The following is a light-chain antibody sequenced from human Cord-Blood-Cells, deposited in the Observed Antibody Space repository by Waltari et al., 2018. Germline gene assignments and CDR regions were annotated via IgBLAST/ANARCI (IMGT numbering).Light chain of an antibody. CDR1: SSDVGGYNY. Sequence: QSALTQPASVSGSPGQSITIPCTGTSSDVGGYNYVAWYQQHPGQAPKLMIYDVSNRPAGVANRFSGSKSGNTASLTISGLQAEDEADYYCSSYTSSSGYVFGTGTKVTVL. V-gene: IGLV2-14*03. CDR3: SSYTSSSGYV. J-gene: IGLJ1*01. CDR2: DVS.